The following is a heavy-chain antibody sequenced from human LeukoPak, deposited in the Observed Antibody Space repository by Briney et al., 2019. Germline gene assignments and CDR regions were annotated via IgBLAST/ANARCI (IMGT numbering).Heavy chain of an antibody. D-gene: IGHD3-10*01. CDR2: IHYSGST. V-gene: IGHV4-59*01. Sequence: PSETLSLTCAVYGGSFSGYHWSWIRQPPGKGLEWIGYIHYSGSTNYNPSLKSRVTISVDTSKNQFSLKLSSVTAADTAVYYCARESLRGNNFDYWGQGSLVTVSS. CDR3: ARESLRGNNFDY. J-gene: IGHJ4*02. CDR1: GGSFSGYH.